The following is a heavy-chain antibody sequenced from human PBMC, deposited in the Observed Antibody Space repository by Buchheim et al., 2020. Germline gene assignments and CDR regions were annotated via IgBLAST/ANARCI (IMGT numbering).Heavy chain of an antibody. D-gene: IGHD3-3*01. CDR1: GFTFDDYG. J-gene: IGHJ6*02. CDR3: ARGDRITIFGVVILYGMDV. V-gene: IGHV3-20*04. Sequence: EVQLVESGGGVVRPGGSLRLSCAASGFTFDDYGMSWVRQAPGKGLEWVSGTNWNGGSTGYADSVKGRFTISRDNAKHSRSLQMNSLRAEDTALYYCARGDRITIFGVVILYGMDVWGQGTT. CDR2: TNWNGGST.